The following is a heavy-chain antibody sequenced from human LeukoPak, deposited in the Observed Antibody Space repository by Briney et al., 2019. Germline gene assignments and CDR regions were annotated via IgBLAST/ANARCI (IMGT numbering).Heavy chain of an antibody. CDR2: INPNSGGT. CDR3: ARASRLIRYYYYYMDV. J-gene: IGHJ6*03. D-gene: IGHD2-8*01. CDR1: GYTFTGYY. Sequence: ASVKVSCKASGYTFTGYYMHWVRQAPGQGLEWMGWINPNSGGTNYAQKFQGRVTMTRDTSISTAYMELSRLRSDDMAVYYCARASRLIRYYYYYMDVWGKGTTVTVSS. V-gene: IGHV1-2*02.